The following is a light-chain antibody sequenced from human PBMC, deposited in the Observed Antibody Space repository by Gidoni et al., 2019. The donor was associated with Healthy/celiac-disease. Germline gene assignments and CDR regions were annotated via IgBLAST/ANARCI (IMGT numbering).Light chain of an antibody. V-gene: IGKV3-11*01. J-gene: IGKJ3*01. CDR2: DAS. CDR3: QQRSNWIFT. Sequence: EIVLTQSPASLSLSPGERATLSSRASQSVSSYLACYQQKPGQARRLLINDASNRATGIPARFSGSGSGTDFTLTISSLGPEDFAVYYCQQRSNWIFTFGPGTKVDIK. CDR1: QSVSSY.